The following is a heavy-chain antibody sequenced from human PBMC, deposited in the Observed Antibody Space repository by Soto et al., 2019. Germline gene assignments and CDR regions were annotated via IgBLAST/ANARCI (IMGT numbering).Heavy chain of an antibody. CDR1: GFNFRPYD. CDR3: ARDPGGMDV. V-gene: IGHV3-48*02. D-gene: IGHD3-10*01. CDR2: ISSGSSAI. J-gene: IGHJ6*02. Sequence: GGSLRLSCAASGFNFRPYDMNWIRQAPGKGLEWLSHISSGSSAIYYADSVKGRFTISRDDAKSSLYLLMNSLTDDDTGVYYCARDPGGMDVWGQGTTVTV.